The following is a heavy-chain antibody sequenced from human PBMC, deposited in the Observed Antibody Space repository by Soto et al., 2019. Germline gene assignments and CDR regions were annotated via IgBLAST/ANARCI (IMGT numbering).Heavy chain of an antibody. V-gene: IGHV1-8*02. D-gene: IGHD3-22*01. CDR3: ARNYYDRSGYYFAGEKYFQH. CDR1: GYNFTSHY. J-gene: IGHJ1*01. CDR2: MNPEGGNA. Sequence: ASVKVSCKAIGYNFTSHYIHWVRQAPGQGLEWMGKMNPEGGNAGYAQKFQGRVTMTRNTSISTAYMELSNLRSEDTAMYYCARNYYDRSGYYFAGEKYFQHWGQGTLVTVSS.